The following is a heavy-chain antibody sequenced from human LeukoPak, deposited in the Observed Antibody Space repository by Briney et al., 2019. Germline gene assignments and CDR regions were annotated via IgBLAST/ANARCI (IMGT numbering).Heavy chain of an antibody. V-gene: IGHV4-34*01. CDR3: ARGSGIAARTYYFDY. CDR1: GGSFSGYY. CDR2: INHSGST. J-gene: IGHJ4*02. D-gene: IGHD6-6*01. Sequence: SETLSLTCAVYGGSFSGYYWSWIRQPPGKGLEWIGEINHSGSTNYNPSLKSRVTITVDTSKNQFSLKLSSVTAADTAVYYCARGSGIAARTYYFDYWGQGTLVTVSS.